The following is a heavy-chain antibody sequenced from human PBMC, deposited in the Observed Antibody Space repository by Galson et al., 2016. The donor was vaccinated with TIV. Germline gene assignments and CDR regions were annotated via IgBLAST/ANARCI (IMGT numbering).Heavy chain of an antibody. J-gene: IGHJ4*02. CDR3: VSSRGTDFWRNFDF. Sequence: SLRLSCAASGFTFSGYSMNWVRQAPGKGLEWVSFISSTLSDTFYADSVKGRFSISRDNTKNSVYLQMNNLSAEDMAVYYWVSSRGTDFWRNFDFWGQGTLVTVSS. CDR2: ISSTLSDT. CDR1: GFTFSGYS. D-gene: IGHD3-3*01. V-gene: IGHV3-21*01.